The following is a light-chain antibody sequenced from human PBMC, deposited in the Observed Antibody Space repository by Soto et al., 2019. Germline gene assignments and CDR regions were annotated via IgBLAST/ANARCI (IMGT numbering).Light chain of an antibody. CDR2: GPF. V-gene: IGKV3-20*01. Sequence: VVTQSPGTLSLSPGDRATLSCRASQSVPYSYLAWYQQKPGQPPRLLIYGPFNRAPGIPDTFSGSGSGTDFTLTISRLEREDFAVYYWQQYGSTLTFRGGTKVEIK. CDR1: QSVPYSY. J-gene: IGKJ4*01. CDR3: QQYGSTLT.